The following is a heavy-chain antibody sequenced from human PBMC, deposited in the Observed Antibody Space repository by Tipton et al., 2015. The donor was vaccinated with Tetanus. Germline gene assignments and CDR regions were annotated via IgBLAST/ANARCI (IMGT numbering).Heavy chain of an antibody. V-gene: IGHV4-59*02. J-gene: IGHJ3*01. D-gene: IGHD5-24*01. CDR3: ARGGRDAYNNPLGAFDV. Sequence: GLVKPSETLSLTCTVSGDSVSGYYWSWIRQPPGKGLEWIGYVYYTGSTNHNPSLKSRVTISVDTSKNQFSLRLRSVAAADTAVYYCARGGRDAYNNPLGAFDVWGRGTTVTVSS. CDR2: VYYTGST. CDR1: GDSVSGYY.